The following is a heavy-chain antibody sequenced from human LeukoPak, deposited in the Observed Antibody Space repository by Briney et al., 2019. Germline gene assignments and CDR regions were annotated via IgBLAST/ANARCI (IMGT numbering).Heavy chain of an antibody. D-gene: IGHD3-22*01. V-gene: IGHV4-39*01. CDR1: GGPISSSSYY. J-gene: IGHJ5*02. CDR2: IYYSGST. Sequence: SETLSLTCTVSGGPISSSSYYWGWIRQPPGKGLEWIGSIYYSGSTYYNPSLKSRVTISVDTSKNQFSLKLSSVTAADTAVYYCARHGPYYYDSSGYHPWGQGTLVTVSS. CDR3: ARHGPYYYDSSGYHP.